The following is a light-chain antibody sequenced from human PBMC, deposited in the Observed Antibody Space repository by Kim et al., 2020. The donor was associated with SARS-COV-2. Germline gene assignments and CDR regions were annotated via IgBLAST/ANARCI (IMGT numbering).Light chain of an antibody. V-gene: IGKV3-20*01. Sequence: LSPGERATLSCRASQSVSRSSLAWYQQKPGQAPRLLIYGASSRATGIPDRFSGSGSGTDFTLTISRLEPEDFAVYYCQQYGSFPYTFGQGTKLEI. J-gene: IGKJ2*01. CDR1: QSVSRSS. CDR3: QQYGSFPYT. CDR2: GAS.